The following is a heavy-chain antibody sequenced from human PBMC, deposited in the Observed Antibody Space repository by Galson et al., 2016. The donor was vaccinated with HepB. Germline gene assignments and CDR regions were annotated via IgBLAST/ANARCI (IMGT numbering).Heavy chain of an antibody. V-gene: IGHV5-51*01. Sequence: QSGAEVKRPGESLKISCQGSGYSFTNYWIGWVRQMPGKGLEWMGVIYPADSDTRYSPSFQGQVTISADKYIRTAYLQWSSLKASDTAMYYCATYSVTTGCDYWGQGTLVTVSS. CDR3: ATYSVTTGCDY. J-gene: IGHJ4*02. D-gene: IGHD4-17*01. CDR1: GYSFTNYW. CDR2: IYPADSDT.